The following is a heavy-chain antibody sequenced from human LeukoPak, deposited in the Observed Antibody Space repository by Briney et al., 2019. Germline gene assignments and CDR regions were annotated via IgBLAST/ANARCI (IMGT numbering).Heavy chain of an antibody. CDR3: AKDRPNYYESNGDYYRRNGDY. V-gene: IGHV3-23*01. CDR2: ISSSGGST. J-gene: IGHJ4*02. D-gene: IGHD3-22*01. Sequence: GGSLRLSCAASGFTFSIYAMRWVRQAPGKGLEWVSSISSSGGSTYYTDPVKGRFTISRDNSKNTLYLQMNSLRAEDTAVYYCAKDRPNYYESNGDYYRRNGDYWGQGTLVTVSS. CDR1: GFTFSIYA.